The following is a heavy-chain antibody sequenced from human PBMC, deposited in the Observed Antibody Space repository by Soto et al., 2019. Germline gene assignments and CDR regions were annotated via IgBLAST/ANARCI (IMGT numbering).Heavy chain of an antibody. Sequence: GSLRLSCAASGFTFSDYYLSWIRQAPGKGLEWISYIDTSSTKIYYADSVKGRFTISRDNGKNSLFLEMNSLRVEDTAVYFCASHYDLWSGYLSPVDYWGQGTLVTVSS. D-gene: IGHD3-3*01. V-gene: IGHV3-11*01. CDR3: ASHYDLWSGYLSPVDY. CDR2: IDTSSTKI. CDR1: GFTFSDYY. J-gene: IGHJ4*02.